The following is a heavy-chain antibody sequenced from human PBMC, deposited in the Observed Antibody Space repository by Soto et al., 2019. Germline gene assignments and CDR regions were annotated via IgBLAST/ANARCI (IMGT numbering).Heavy chain of an antibody. CDR3: ARHVVAAGYGMDV. CDR2: IYYSGST. V-gene: IGHV4-39*01. J-gene: IGHJ6*02. CDR1: GGSISSSSYY. Sequence: PSETLSLTCTVSGGSISSSSYYWGWIRQPPGKGLECIGIIYYSGSTYYNPSLKSRVTISVDTSKNQFSLKLSSVTAADTAVYYCARHVVAAGYGMDVWGQGTTVTVS. D-gene: IGHD2-15*01.